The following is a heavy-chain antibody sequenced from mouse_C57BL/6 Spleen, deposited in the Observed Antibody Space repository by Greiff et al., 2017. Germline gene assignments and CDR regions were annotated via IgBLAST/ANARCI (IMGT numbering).Heavy chain of an antibody. Sequence: VKVVESGAELVRPGASVTLSCKASGYTFTDYEMHWVKQTPVHGLEWIGAIDPETGGTAYNQKFKGKAILTADKSSSTAYMELRSLTSEDSAVYYCTRGYGSSYPFAYWGQGTLVTVSA. J-gene: IGHJ3*01. CDR3: TRGYGSSYPFAY. D-gene: IGHD1-1*01. CDR1: GYTFTDYE. V-gene: IGHV1-15*01. CDR2: IDPETGGT.